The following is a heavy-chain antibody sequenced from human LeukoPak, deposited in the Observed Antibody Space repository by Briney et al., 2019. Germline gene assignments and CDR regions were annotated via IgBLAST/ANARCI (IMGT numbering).Heavy chain of an antibody. CDR3: ANNSGTYFY. Sequence: GGSLRLSCVASGFSFNNYAMNWVRQAPGKGLEWVSLIIGSSGSTFYADSVKGRFTISRDKSKNTLYLQMNSLRAEDTAVYFCANNSGTYFYWGQGTRVTVSS. V-gene: IGHV3-23*01. CDR1: GFSFNNYA. D-gene: IGHD1-26*01. CDR2: IIGSSGST. J-gene: IGHJ4*02.